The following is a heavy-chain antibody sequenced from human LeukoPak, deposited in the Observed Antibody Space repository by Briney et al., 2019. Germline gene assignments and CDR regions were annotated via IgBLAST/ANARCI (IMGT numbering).Heavy chain of an antibody. CDR3: ARVLLVVAATSYYYGMDV. CDR1: GYTFTSYG. J-gene: IGHJ6*02. CDR2: IFPIFGTA. D-gene: IGHD2-15*01. V-gene: IGHV1-69*13. Sequence: SVKVSCKASGYTFTSYGNSWVRQAPGQGLEWMGGIFPIFGTANYAQKFQGRVTITADESKSTAYMELSSLRSEDTAVYYCARVLLVVAATSYYYGMDVWGQGTTVTVSS.